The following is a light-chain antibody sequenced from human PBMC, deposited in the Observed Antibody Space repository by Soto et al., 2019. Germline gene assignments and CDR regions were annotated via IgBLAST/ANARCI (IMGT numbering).Light chain of an antibody. Sequence: IVLTQSPGTLSLSPGERATLSCRASQSVSSSYLAWYQQKPGQAPRLVIYGASSRATGIPDRFSGSGSGTDFTLTISRLEPEDVAVYYCQQHGSSPWTFGQGTKVEIK. CDR3: QQHGSSPWT. CDR2: GAS. J-gene: IGKJ1*01. V-gene: IGKV3-20*01. CDR1: QSVSSSY.